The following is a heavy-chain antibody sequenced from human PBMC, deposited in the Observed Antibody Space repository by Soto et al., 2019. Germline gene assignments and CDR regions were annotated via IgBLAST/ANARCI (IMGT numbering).Heavy chain of an antibody. J-gene: IGHJ6*03. D-gene: IGHD2-2*01. V-gene: IGHV1-69*08. CDR2: IIPILGIA. CDR1: GGTFSSYT. CDR3: ARDFPDDCSSTRCHGYYYYYMDV. Sequence: QVQLVQSGAEVKKPGSSVKVSCKASGGTFSSYTISWVRQAPGQGLEWMGRIIPILGIANYAQKVQGRVTITADKSTSTAYMEMSSLRSEDTAVYSCARDFPDDCSSTRCHGYYYYYMDVWGKGTTVTVSS.